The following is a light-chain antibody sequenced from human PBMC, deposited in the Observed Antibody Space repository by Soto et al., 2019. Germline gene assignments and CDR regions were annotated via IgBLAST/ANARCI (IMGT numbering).Light chain of an antibody. Sequence: EIVMTQSPATLSVSPGERATLSCRASQSVSTHLAWYQHKPGQAPRLLMYGASTRDTGVPARFSGSGSGTEFTLTISSLQSEDFVVYYCQQYDSWPRTFGQGTKVEIK. CDR2: GAS. CDR3: QQYDSWPRT. V-gene: IGKV3-15*01. J-gene: IGKJ1*01. CDR1: QSVSTH.